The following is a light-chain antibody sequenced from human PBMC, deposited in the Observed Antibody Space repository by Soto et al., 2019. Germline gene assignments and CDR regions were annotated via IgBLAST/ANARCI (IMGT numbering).Light chain of an antibody. CDR3: QQYDNLPIT. CDR1: QMIIDW. Sequence: IQMTHSPSTLSASVGARVTITCRASQMIIDWLAWYQQKPGKAPKLLIYDASNLETGVPSRFSGSGSGTDFTFTISSLQPEDIATYYCQQYDNLPITFGQGTRLEIK. V-gene: IGKV1-33*01. CDR2: DAS. J-gene: IGKJ5*01.